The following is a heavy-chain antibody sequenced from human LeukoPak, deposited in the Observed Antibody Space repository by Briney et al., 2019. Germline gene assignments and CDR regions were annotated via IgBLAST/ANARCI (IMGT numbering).Heavy chain of an antibody. D-gene: IGHD3-22*01. J-gene: IGHJ4*02. V-gene: IGHV3-23*01. CDR1: GFTFSSYG. Sequence: GGSLRLACAASGFTFSSYGISWVRQAAGEGLGWVSAISGSGGSTYYADSVKGRFTISRDNSKNTLYLQMNSLRAEDTAVYYCAKDCYDSSGGLDYWGQGTLVTVSS. CDR2: ISGSGGST. CDR3: AKDCYDSSGGLDY.